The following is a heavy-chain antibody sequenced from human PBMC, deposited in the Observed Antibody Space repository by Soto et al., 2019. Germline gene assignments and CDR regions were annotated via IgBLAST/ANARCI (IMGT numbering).Heavy chain of an antibody. D-gene: IGHD4-17*01. Sequence: EVQLLESGGGLVQPGGSLRLSCAASGFTFSSYAMSWVRQAPGKGLEWVSAISGSGGGTYYADSVKGRFTISRDNSKNPLYLQMNSLRADDTAVYYCARVHSYGDYVVDYFDYWGQGTLVTVSS. V-gene: IGHV3-23*01. CDR1: GFTFSSYA. CDR2: ISGSGGGT. J-gene: IGHJ4*02. CDR3: ARVHSYGDYVVDYFDY.